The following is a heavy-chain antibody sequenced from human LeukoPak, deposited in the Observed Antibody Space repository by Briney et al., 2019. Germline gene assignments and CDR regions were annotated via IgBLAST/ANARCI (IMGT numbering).Heavy chain of an antibody. V-gene: IGHV4-59*01. CDR1: GGSFSGYY. D-gene: IGHD6-13*01. J-gene: IGHJ4*02. Sequence: SETLSLTCAVYGGSFSGYYWSWIRQPPGKGLEWIGYIYYSGSTNYNPSLKSRVTISVDTSKNQFSLKLSSVTAADTAVYYCARDIRIAAAGTAGAFDYWGQGTLVTVSS. CDR2: IYYSGST. CDR3: ARDIRIAAAGTAGAFDY.